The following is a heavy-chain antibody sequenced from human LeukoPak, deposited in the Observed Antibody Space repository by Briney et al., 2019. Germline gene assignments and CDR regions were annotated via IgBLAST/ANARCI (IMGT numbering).Heavy chain of an antibody. V-gene: IGHV1-8*01. CDR1: GYTFTSYD. Sequence: ASVKVSCKASGYTFTSYDTNWVRQATGQGLEWMGWMNPNSGNTGYAQKFQGRVTMTRNASISTAYMELSSLRSEDTAVYYCARGSSSSNYYYYMDVWGKGTTVTVSS. D-gene: IGHD6-6*01. J-gene: IGHJ6*03. CDR3: ARGSSSSNYYYYMDV. CDR2: MNPNSGNT.